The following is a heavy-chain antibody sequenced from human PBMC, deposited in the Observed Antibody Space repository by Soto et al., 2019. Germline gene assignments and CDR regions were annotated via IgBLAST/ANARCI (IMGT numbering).Heavy chain of an antibody. D-gene: IGHD2-15*01. CDR3: ARLRLDCSGGSCYFAFDI. J-gene: IGHJ3*02. CDR1: GGSISSYY. V-gene: IGHV4-59*08. Sequence: SETLSLTCTVSGGSISSYYWSWIRQPPGKGLEWIGYIYYSGSTNYNPSLKSRVTISVDTSKNQFSLKLSSVTAADTAVYYCARLRLDCSGGSCYFAFDIWGQGTMVTVSS. CDR2: IYYSGST.